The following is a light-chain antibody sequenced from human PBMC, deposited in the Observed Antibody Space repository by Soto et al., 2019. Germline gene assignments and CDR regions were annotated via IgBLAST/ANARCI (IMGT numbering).Light chain of an antibody. CDR1: QSISNY. CDR2: AAS. V-gene: IGKV1-39*01. CDR3: QQANSFPVT. J-gene: IGKJ5*01. Sequence: DIEMTQSPSSLSASVGDRVTLTCRASQSISNYLNWYQQKAGMAPKLLIYAASSLESGVPSRFSGSGSGTEFTLTISSLQPEDFATYYCQQANSFPVTFGQGTRLEIK.